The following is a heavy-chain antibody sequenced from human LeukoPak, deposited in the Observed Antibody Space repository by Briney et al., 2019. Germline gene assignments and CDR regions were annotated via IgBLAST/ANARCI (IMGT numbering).Heavy chain of an antibody. CDR3: ARHHGSSPKAFDN. J-gene: IGHJ3*02. CDR1: GYSFTSYW. V-gene: IGHV5-51*01. Sequence: GESLKISCKGSGYSFTSYWIGWVRQMPGKGLEWMGIIYPGDSDNRYSPSFQGQVTISADKSITTAYLQWSSLKASDTAMYYCARHHGSSPKAFDNWGQGTMVTVSS. CDR2: IYPGDSDN.